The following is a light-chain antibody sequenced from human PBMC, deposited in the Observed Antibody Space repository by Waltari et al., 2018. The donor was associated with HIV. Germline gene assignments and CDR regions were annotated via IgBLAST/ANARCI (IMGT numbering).Light chain of an antibody. V-gene: IGLV6-57*03. J-gene: IGLJ3*02. CDR3: QSYDSSKGDWV. CDR1: SGSIASNY. CDR2: EDN. Sequence: NFMLTQPPSVSESPGKTVTISCTRSSGSIASNYVPWYPQRPGSAPTTVIYEDNQRPSWVPDRFSGSIDSSSNSASLTISGLTTEDEADFYCQSYDSSKGDWVFGGGTKLTVL.